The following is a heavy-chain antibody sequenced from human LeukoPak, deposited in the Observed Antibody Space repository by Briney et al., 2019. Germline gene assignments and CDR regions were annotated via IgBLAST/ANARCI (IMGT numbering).Heavy chain of an antibody. CDR2: NPSGVST. CDR3: ARGDDTYYYDSSGYYFDY. J-gene: IGHJ4*02. D-gene: IGHD3-22*01. Sequence: NPSGVSTSYAQKFQGRVTMTRDTSTSTVYMELSSLRSEDTAVYYCARGDDTYYYDSSGYYFDYWGQGTLVTVSS. V-gene: IGHV1-46*01.